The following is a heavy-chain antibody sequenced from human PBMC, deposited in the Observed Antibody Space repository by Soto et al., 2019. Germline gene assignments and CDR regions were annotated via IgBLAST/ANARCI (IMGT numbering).Heavy chain of an antibody. D-gene: IGHD2-2*01. CDR2: IYYSGST. CDR3: AGHIVVVPAHPTNRENWFDP. CDR1: GGSISSSSYY. V-gene: IGHV4-39*01. J-gene: IGHJ5*02. Sequence: SETLSLTCTVSGGSISSSSYYWGWIRQPPGKGLEWIGSIYYSGSTYYNPSLKSRVTISVDTSKNQFSLKLSSVTAADTAVCYCAGHIVVVPAHPTNRENWFDPWGQGTLVTVSS.